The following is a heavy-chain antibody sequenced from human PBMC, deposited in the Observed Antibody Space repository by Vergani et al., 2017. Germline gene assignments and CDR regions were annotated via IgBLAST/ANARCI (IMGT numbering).Heavy chain of an antibody. CDR1: ESSFIRNE. Sequence: EVMLVQSGAEVKKPGESLKISCKYSESSFIRNEIAWVRQMSGKGLQWMGNINPIDSKIAYSPSFQGQAIMSLDKSITTAYLQWRSLKASDTAIYYCTRHVPCGDGACLHFDHWGQGTLVTVSS. J-gene: IGHJ4*02. CDR2: INPIDSKI. CDR3: TRHVPCGDGACLHFDH. D-gene: IGHD2-21*01. V-gene: IGHV5-51*01.